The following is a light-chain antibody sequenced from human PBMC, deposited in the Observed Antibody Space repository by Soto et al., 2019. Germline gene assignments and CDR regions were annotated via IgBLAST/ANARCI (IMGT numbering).Light chain of an antibody. J-gene: IGLJ3*02. CDR1: NSNIGGNT. CDR2: ANN. V-gene: IGLV1-44*01. Sequence: QSVLTQPPSASGTPGQRVTISCSGSNSNIGGNTVNWYQQVPGTAPELLIYANNQRPSGAPDRFSGSKSGTSASLAISGLQSEDEADYYCVAWDDSLSWVFGGGTQLTVL. CDR3: VAWDDSLSWV.